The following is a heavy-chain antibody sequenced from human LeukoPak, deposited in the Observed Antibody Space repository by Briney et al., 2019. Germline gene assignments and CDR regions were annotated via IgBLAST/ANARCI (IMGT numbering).Heavy chain of an antibody. CDR2: IRYDGSET. CDR1: GFTFSGYG. D-gene: IGHD4-23*01. CDR3: AKVGNSYYYYGMDV. J-gene: IGHJ6*02. Sequence: GRSLRLSCAASGFTFSGYGMHWVRQAPGKGLDWVTAIRYDGSETAYADSVKGRFTISRDNSKNTLYLQMNSLRAEDTAVYYCAKVGNSYYYYGMDVWGQGTTVTVSS. V-gene: IGHV3-33*06.